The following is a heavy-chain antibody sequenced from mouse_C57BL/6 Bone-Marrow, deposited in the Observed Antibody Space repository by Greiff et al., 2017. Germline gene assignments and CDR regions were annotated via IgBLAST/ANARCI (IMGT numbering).Heavy chain of an antibody. CDR1: GFTFSDYG. CDR3: ARRPYYYGSSLDY. Sequence: EVQLVESGGGLVKPGGSLKLSCAASGFTFSDYGMHWVRQAPEKGLEWVAYISSGSSTIYYADTVKGRFTISRDNAKNTLFLQMTSLRSEDTAMYYCARRPYYYGSSLDYWGQGTTLTVSS. V-gene: IGHV5-17*01. J-gene: IGHJ2*01. CDR2: ISSGSSTI. D-gene: IGHD1-1*01.